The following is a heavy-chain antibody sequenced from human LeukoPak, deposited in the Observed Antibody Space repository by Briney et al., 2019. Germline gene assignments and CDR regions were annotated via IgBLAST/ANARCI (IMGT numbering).Heavy chain of an antibody. V-gene: IGHV4-34*01. CDR3: ARGRIVVVPAAPRRYYYHGMDV. CDR1: GGSFSGYY. CDR2: INHSGST. Sequence: SETLSLTCAVYGGSFSGYYWSWIRQPPGKGLEWIGEINHSGSTNYNPSLKSRVTISVDTSKNQFSLKLSSVTAADTAVYYCARGRIVVVPAAPRRYYYHGMDVWGQGTTVTVSS. J-gene: IGHJ6*02. D-gene: IGHD2-2*01.